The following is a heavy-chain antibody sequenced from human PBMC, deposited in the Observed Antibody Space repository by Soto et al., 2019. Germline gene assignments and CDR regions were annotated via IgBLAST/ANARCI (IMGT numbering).Heavy chain of an antibody. V-gene: IGHV3-30*18. CDR3: AKDRSRSWALDY. J-gene: IGHJ4*02. D-gene: IGHD6-13*01. Sequence: QVQLVESGGGVVQPGRSLRLSCTASGFTFSSSGIHRVRQSPGKGLEWVAVISHDGSDIHYADSVKGRFTISRDNSWNTVYLQMDSLRVEDTAAYYCAKDRSRSWALDYWGQGTLVTVSS. CDR1: GFTFSSSG. CDR2: ISHDGSDI.